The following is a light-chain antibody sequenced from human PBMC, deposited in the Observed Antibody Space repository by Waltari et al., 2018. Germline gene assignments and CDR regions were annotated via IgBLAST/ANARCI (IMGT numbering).Light chain of an antibody. CDR2: GAS. CDR1: QSVGRA. V-gene: IGKV3-20*01. J-gene: IGKJ1*01. CDR3: QHYLRLPVT. Sequence: EIVLTQSPGTLSLSLGERATLSCRASQSVGRALTWYQQKPGQAPRRLIYGASSRAPGIPYRFSGSGSGTDFSLTISRLEPDDFAVYFCQHYLRLPVTFGQGTTVEI.